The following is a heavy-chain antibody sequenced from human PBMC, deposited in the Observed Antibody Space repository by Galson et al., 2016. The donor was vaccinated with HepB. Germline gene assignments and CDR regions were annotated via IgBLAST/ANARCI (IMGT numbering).Heavy chain of an antibody. J-gene: IGHJ6*02. CDR1: GFTFNNYA. CDR3: AKDRGIGYSYGYSSEYYGMDV. D-gene: IGHD5-18*01. Sequence: SLRLSCAASGFTFNNYAMNWVRQAPGKGLEWVSAISGRGGYTYYAGSVKGRFTISRVNSKNTLYLQMDRLRVEDAAVYYCAKDRGIGYSYGYSSEYYGMDVWGPGTTVTVSS. V-gene: IGHV3-23*01. CDR2: ISGRGGYT.